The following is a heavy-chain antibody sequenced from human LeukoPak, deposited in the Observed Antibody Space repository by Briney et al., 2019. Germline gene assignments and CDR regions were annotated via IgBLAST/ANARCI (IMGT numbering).Heavy chain of an antibody. Sequence: GGSLRLSCAASGFTFSSYAMHWVRQAPGKGLEWVSAITGSGGDTYYADSVKGRFTISRDNSKNILYLQMNSLRSEDTAVFYCAKGNTYYYDNSGLYNWFDSWGPGTLVTVSS. CDR1: GFTFSSYA. CDR2: ITGSGGDT. J-gene: IGHJ5*01. V-gene: IGHV3-23*01. D-gene: IGHD3-22*01. CDR3: AKGNTYYYDNSGLYNWFDS.